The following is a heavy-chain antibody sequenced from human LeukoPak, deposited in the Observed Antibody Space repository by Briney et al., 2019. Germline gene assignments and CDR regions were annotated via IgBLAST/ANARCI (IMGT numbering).Heavy chain of an antibody. V-gene: IGHV3-23*01. CDR2: IADAVT. CDR3: ARNLGPFDV. D-gene: IGHD3-16*01. J-gene: IGHJ3*01. CDR1: GFTFNDFA. Sequence: PGGSLRLSCAASGFTFNDFAMTWVRQAPGKGLEWVSTIADAVTYYADSVKGRFILSRDNSKNMLYLQLNSLRADDTAMYYCARNLGPFDVRGHGTMVTVSS.